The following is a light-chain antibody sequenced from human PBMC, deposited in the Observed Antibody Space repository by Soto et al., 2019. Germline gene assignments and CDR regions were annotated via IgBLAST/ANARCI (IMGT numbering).Light chain of an antibody. Sequence: DVQMTQSPSTLSASVGDRVTITCRASQTISNWLAWYQQRPGKAPQLLISDASRLESGVPSRFSGCGSGTEFTLTISSLQPDDSATYYCQQYKSYSPRSFGQGTKVDIK. V-gene: IGKV1-5*01. CDR1: QTISNW. CDR3: QQYKSYSPRS. J-gene: IGKJ1*01. CDR2: DAS.